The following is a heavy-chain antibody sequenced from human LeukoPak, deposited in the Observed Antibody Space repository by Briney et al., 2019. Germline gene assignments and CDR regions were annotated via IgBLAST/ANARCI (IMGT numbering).Heavy chain of an antibody. Sequence: GGSLRLSCVVSGLRFRNYGMHWVRQVPGKGLVWVSHINSDGSWTSYADSVKGRFTISKDNAKNTVYLQMNSLRAEDTAVYYCVSFYETYWGRGTLVTVSS. CDR2: INSDGSWT. D-gene: IGHD2/OR15-2a*01. J-gene: IGHJ4*02. V-gene: IGHV3-74*01. CDR3: VSFYETY. CDR1: GLRFRNYG.